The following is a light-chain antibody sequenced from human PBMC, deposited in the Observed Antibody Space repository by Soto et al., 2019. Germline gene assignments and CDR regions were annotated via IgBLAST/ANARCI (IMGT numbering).Light chain of an antibody. CDR2: GAS. V-gene: IGKV3-15*01. CDR3: QQYYNWPTYT. CDR1: QSVSGN. J-gene: IGKJ2*01. Sequence: EIVMTQSPATLSVSPGERATLSCRASQSVSGNLAWYQQRPGQAPRLLIFGASTRATDIPARFSGSGSGTEFTLTISSPQSEDFAVYYCQQYYNWPTYTFGQGTKVEIK.